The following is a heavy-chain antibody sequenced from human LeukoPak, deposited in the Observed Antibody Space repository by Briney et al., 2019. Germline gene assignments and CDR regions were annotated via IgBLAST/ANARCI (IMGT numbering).Heavy chain of an antibody. J-gene: IGHJ4*02. CDR2: ISSSSSYI. CDR1: GFTVSSYS. Sequence: GGSLRLSCAASGFTVSSYSMNWVRQAPGKGLEWVSSISSSSSYIYYADSVKGRFTISRDNAKNSLYLQMNSLRAEDTAVYYCARGRGFAGAPADYWGQGTLVTVSS. D-gene: IGHD1-14*01. V-gene: IGHV3-21*01. CDR3: ARGRGFAGAPADY.